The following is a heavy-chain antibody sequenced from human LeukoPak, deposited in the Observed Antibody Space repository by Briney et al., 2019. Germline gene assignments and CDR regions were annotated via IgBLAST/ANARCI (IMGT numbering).Heavy chain of an antibody. Sequence: GGSLRLSCAASGFTFSTYAMYWVRQAPGKGLEWVSGIFGSGGSAHYADSVKGRLTISRDNSKNTVYLQMNSLRAEDTAVYYCAKTTTGYSSGRYPGWPVDYWGQGTLVTVSS. CDR3: AKTTTGYSSGRYPGWPVDY. CDR1: GFTFSTYA. J-gene: IGHJ4*02. V-gene: IGHV3-23*01. D-gene: IGHD6-19*01. CDR2: IFGSGGSA.